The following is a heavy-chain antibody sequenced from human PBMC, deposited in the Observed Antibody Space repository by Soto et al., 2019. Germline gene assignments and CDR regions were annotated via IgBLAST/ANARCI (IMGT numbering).Heavy chain of an antibody. CDR3: AKTYCSGGNCFNFGMDV. V-gene: IGHV4-39*01. CDR1: GGSIGSTTYY. CDR2: ISHSGYT. J-gene: IGHJ6*02. D-gene: IGHD2-15*01. Sequence: QLQLQESGPGLVKPSETLSLTCSVSGGSIGSTTYYWGWIRQPPGQGLEWIGTISHSGYTYYNPSLNRRVTISVDTSKNQFSLKLNFVTAADTAVYYCAKTYCSGGNCFNFGMDVWGQGTTVTVSS.